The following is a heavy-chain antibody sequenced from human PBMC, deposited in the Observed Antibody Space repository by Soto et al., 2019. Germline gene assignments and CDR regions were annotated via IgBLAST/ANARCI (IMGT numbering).Heavy chain of an antibody. Sequence: ASVKVSCKASGYTFTSFAIHWVRQAPGQRPEWMGWINPDNGHTRYSQKFQGRVTITRDTSASAAYMELSSLRFEDTAVYFCARDLLAGDFWGQGTLVTVSS. CDR1: GYTFTSFA. CDR3: ARDLLAGDF. V-gene: IGHV1-3*01. J-gene: IGHJ4*02. CDR2: INPDNGHT. D-gene: IGHD3-10*01.